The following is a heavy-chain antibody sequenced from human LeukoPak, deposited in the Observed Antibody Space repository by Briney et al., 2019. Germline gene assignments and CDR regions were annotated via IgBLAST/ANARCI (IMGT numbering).Heavy chain of an antibody. Sequence: PGGSLRLSCAASGFTFSSYWMHWVRQAQGKGLVWVSRINTDGSSTTYADSVKGRFTVSRDNAKNTLYLQMNSLRVEDTALYYCARVGGNYSPSLYWGQGTLVTVSS. V-gene: IGHV3-74*01. CDR3: ARVGGNYSPSLY. CDR1: GFTFSSYW. J-gene: IGHJ4*02. D-gene: IGHD1-7*01. CDR2: INTDGSST.